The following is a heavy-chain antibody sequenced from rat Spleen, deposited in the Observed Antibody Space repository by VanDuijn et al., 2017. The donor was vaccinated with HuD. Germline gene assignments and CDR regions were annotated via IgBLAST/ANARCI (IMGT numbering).Heavy chain of an antibody. J-gene: IGHJ2*01. CDR1: GFTFSNYG. V-gene: IGHV5-29*01. CDR2: ISYDSSRI. CDR3: ARRGYFDY. Sequence: EVQLVESGGGLVQPGRSLKLSCAASGFTFSNYGMAWVRQAPTKGLEWVAIISYDSSRIFYRDSVKGRFTISSDNAKSTLYLQIDSLRSEDTATYYCARRGYFDYGCQGAMVTVSS.